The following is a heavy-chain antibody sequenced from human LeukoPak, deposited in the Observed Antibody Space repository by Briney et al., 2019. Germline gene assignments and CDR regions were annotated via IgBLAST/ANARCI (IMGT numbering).Heavy chain of an antibody. J-gene: IGHJ4*02. CDR1: GGSISTSSYY. Sequence: SETLSLTCTVSGGSISTSSYYWGWIRQPPGKGLEWIGSIYYSGSTYYNPSLKSRLTISVDTSKNQFSLKLSSVTAADTAVYYCARRIITMVRGANFDYWGQGTLVTVSS. CDR3: ARRIITMVRGANFDY. CDR2: IYYSGST. V-gene: IGHV4-39*01. D-gene: IGHD3-10*01.